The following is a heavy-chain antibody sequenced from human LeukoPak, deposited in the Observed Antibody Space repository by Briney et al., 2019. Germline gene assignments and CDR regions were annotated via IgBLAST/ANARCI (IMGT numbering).Heavy chain of an antibody. CDR3: ASSAVILGYYYGMDV. D-gene: IGHD2-21*01. Sequence: SSVKVSCKASGGTFSSYAISWVRQAPGQGLEWMGRIIPILGIANYAQKFQGRVTITADKSTSTAYMELSSLRSEDTAVYYCASSAVILGYYYGMDVWGQGTTVTVSS. V-gene: IGHV1-69*04. CDR2: IIPILGIA. CDR1: GGTFSSYA. J-gene: IGHJ6*02.